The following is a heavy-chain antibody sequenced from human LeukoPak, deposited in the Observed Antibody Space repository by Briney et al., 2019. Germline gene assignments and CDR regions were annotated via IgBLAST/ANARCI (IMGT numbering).Heavy chain of an antibody. J-gene: IGHJ3*02. CDR3: ARDQRREMATIGNAFDI. D-gene: IGHD5-24*01. CDR2: IIPIFGIA. V-gene: IGHV1-69*04. Sequence: SVKVSCKASGGTFSSYAISWVRQAPGQGREWMGRIIPIFGIANYAQKFQGRVTITADKSTSTAYMELSSLRSEDTAVYYCARDQRREMATIGNAFDIWGQGTMVTVSS. CDR1: GGTFSSYA.